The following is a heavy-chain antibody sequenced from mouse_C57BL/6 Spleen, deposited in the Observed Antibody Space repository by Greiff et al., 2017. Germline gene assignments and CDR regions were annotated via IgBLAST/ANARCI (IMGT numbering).Heavy chain of an antibody. J-gene: IGHJ2*01. V-gene: IGHV1-82*01. CDR3: SRSGYYYGSSLDY. CDR1: GYAFSSSW. Sequence: QVQLQQSGPELVKPGASVKISCKASGYAFSSSWMNWVKQRPGKGLEWIGRIYPGDGDTNYNGKFKGKATLTADKSSSTAYMQLSSLTSEYSAVYVCSRSGYYYGSSLDYWGQGTTLTVSS. D-gene: IGHD1-1*01. CDR2: IYPGDGDT.